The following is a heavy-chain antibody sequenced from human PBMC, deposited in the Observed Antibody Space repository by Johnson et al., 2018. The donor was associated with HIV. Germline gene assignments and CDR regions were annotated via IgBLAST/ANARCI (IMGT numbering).Heavy chain of an antibody. V-gene: IGHV3-30*02. CDR3: AKPVTGTLDAFDI. J-gene: IGHJ3*02. D-gene: IGHD1-7*01. CDR2: IRYDGSNK. Sequence: VQLLESGGGVVQPGGSLRLSCVASGFTFSSYGMHWVRQAPGKGLEWVALIRYDGSNKYYADSVKGRFTISRDNSKNTLYVQMNSLRAEDTAVYYCAKPVTGTLDAFDIWGQGTMVTVFS. CDR1: GFTFSSYG.